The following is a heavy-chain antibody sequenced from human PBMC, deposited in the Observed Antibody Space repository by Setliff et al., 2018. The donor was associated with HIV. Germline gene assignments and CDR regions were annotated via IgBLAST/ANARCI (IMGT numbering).Heavy chain of an antibody. CDR2: VYGGDSEV. Sequence: GESLKISCKASGLDFTKYWIGWVRQMPGKGLEWMGIVYGGDSEVRYRPSLQGQVTMSVDKSISTAFLQWSSLAASDTAMYYCVRDQIGDVQVAGTWGTWGQGTLVTVSS. V-gene: IGHV5-51*01. J-gene: IGHJ5*02. CDR3: VRDQIGDVQVAGTWGT. D-gene: IGHD6-19*01. CDR1: GLDFTKYW.